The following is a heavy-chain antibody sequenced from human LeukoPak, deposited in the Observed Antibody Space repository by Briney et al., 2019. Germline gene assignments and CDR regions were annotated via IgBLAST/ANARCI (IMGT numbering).Heavy chain of an antibody. CDR2: ISSSSDYI. CDR3: ARGWVTVPVPFDY. D-gene: IGHD1-20*01. V-gene: IGHV3-21*01. J-gene: IGHJ4*02. Sequence: GGSLRLSCAASGFTFSSYSMNWVRQAPGKGLEWVSSISSSSDYIYYADSVKGRFTISRDNAKNSLYLQMNSLRAEDTAVYYCARGWVTVPVPFDYWGQGTLVTVSS. CDR1: GFTFSSYS.